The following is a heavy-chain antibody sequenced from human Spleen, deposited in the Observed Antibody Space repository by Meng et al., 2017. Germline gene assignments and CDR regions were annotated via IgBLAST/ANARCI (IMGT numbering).Heavy chain of an antibody. D-gene: IGHD5-18*01. Sequence: SETLSLTCAVSGGSISSSSYYWGWIRQPPGKGLVWIGTIYYRGSTYYNPSLKSRVTISPDTSKNQFPLKLSSVTAADTAVYYCARYSYGYLNGMDVWGQGTTVTVSS. CDR1: GGSISSSSYY. J-gene: IGHJ6*02. V-gene: IGHV4-39*06. CDR2: IYYRGST. CDR3: ARYSYGYLNGMDV.